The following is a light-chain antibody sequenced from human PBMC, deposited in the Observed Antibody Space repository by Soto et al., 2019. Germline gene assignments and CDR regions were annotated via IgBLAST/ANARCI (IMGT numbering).Light chain of an antibody. CDR3: QQYGSAPPLT. J-gene: IGKJ4*01. CDR1: QRVSSNY. V-gene: IGKV3-20*01. Sequence: IVLTQSPGTLSLSPGERATLSCRASQRVSSNYLAWYQQKPGQAPRLLIYGASSRATGVPDRFSGSGSGTDFTLTISKLEPEDFALYYCQQYGSAPPLTFGGGTKVDI. CDR2: GAS.